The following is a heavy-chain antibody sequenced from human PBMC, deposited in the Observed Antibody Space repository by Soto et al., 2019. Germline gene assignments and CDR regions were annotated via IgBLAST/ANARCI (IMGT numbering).Heavy chain of an antibody. D-gene: IGHD3-16*01. CDR1: GFTFGSYA. Sequence: GXSLRLSCAASGFTFGSYAMSWVRQAPVKGLEWVSAISGSGGSTYYADSVKGRFTISRDNSKNTLYLQMNSLRAEDTAVYYCAKAFFGIPGAFDIWGQGTMVTVSS. CDR2: ISGSGGST. CDR3: AKAFFGIPGAFDI. J-gene: IGHJ3*02. V-gene: IGHV3-23*01.